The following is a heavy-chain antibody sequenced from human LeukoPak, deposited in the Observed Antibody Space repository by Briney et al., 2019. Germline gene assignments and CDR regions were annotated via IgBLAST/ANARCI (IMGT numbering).Heavy chain of an antibody. J-gene: IGHJ4*02. CDR2: IFYSGST. Sequence: SETLSLTGTVSGGSISSYYWSWIRQPPGKGLEWIGYIFYSGSTNYNPSLKSRVTISVDTSKNQFSLKLSSVTAADTAVYYCARSRYNWNDVDYWGQGTLVTVSS. V-gene: IGHV4-59*01. CDR3: ARSRYNWNDVDY. D-gene: IGHD1-1*01. CDR1: GGSISSYY.